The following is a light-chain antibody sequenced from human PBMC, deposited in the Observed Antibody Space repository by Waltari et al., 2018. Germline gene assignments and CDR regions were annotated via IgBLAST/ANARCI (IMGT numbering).Light chain of an antibody. CDR1: SGSVSTTYY. J-gene: IGLJ3*02. V-gene: IGLV8-61*01. CDR3: VLSMGSGIWV. Sequence: QTVVTQEPSLSVSPGGTVTLTCGLTSGSVSTTYYPYWFQQAPGQAPRTLIFDTNTRSSGGPDRFSGSILDNKAALTITGAQADDESDYYCVLSMGSGIWVFGGGTKLTVL. CDR2: DTN.